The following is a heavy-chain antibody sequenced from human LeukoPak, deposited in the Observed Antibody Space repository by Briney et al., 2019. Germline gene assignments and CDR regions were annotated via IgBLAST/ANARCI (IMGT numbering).Heavy chain of an antibody. CDR2: FDPGDGET. D-gene: IGHD1-26*01. V-gene: IGHV1-24*01. J-gene: IGHJ4*02. CDR3: ATDLGATWNTADY. Sequence: ASVKVSCRVSGYTLTELSMHWVRQAPGKGLEWMGGFDPGDGETIYAQKFQGRVTMTEDTSTDTAYMELSSLRSEDTAVYYCATDLGATWNTADYWGQGTLVTVSS. CDR1: GYTLTELS.